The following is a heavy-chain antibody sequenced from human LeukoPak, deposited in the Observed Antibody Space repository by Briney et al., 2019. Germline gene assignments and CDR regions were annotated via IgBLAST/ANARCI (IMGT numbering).Heavy chain of an antibody. CDR1: GFTFSSYA. D-gene: IGHD6-19*01. J-gene: IGHJ4*02. CDR3: ARKVAVGHGTDY. CDR2: ISYDGSNK. V-gene: IGHV3-30-3*01. Sequence: GRSLRLSCAASGFTFSSYAMHWVRQAPGKGLEWVAVISYDGSNKYYADSVKGRFTISRDNSKNTLYLQMNSLRAEDTAVYYCARKVAVGHGTDYWGQGTLVTVSS.